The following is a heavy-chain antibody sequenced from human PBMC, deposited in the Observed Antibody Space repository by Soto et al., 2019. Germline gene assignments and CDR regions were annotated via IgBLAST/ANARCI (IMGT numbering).Heavy chain of an antibody. CDR3: ARQVGRIVLAAFPPHWFDP. CDR1: GGSISSSSYY. J-gene: IGHJ5*02. D-gene: IGHD2-15*01. V-gene: IGHV4-39*01. Sequence: SETLSLTCTVSGGSISSSSYYWGWIRQPPGKGLEWIGSIYYSGSTYYNPSLKSRVTISVDTSKNQFSLKLSSVTAADTAVYYCARQVGRIVLAAFPPHWFDPWGQGTLVTVSS. CDR2: IYYSGST.